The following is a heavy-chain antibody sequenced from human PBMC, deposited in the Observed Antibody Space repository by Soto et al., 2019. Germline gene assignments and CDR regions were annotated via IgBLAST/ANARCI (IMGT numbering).Heavy chain of an antibody. V-gene: IGHV3-30-3*01. J-gene: IGHJ6*02. CDR1: GFTFSNSA. D-gene: IGHD2-15*01. CDR3: ATDYSYQRSMGV. CDR2: ISYDGSNK. Sequence: GGSLRLSCAASGFTFSNSAIHWVRQAPGKGLEWVAVISYDGSNKYYTDSVKGRFIISRDNSENTLYLQMSSLRAEDTAVYYCATDYSYQRSMGVWGQGTTVTVSS.